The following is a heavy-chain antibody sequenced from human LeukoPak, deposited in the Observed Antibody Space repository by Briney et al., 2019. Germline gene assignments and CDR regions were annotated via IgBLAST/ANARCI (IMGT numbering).Heavy chain of an antibody. CDR3: ARAHYASSNIKVPFDV. CDR1: GYTFTNYY. J-gene: IGHJ6*04. D-gene: IGHD3-22*01. V-gene: IGHV1-46*01. Sequence: ASVKVSCKASGYTFTNYYMHWVRQAPGQGLEWMGVIDPSAGSTTYAQKFQGRVIMTRDTATSTVYMELSSLRSDDTAVYYCARAHYASSNIKVPFDVWGKGTTVTVSS. CDR2: IDPSAGST.